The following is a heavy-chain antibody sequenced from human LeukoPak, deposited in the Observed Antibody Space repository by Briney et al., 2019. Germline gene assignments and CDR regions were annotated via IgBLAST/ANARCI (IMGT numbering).Heavy chain of an antibody. CDR3: LAQYYRDY. J-gene: IGHJ4*02. CDR1: GFTFSDAS. Sequence: GGSLRLSCVGSGFTFSDASMSWVRQAPGKGLEWVGHIEGRSFGGTTNYAAPVKGRFIISRDDSENTLYLQMSSLKSDDTAVYYCLAQYYRDYWGQGTLVTVSS. D-gene: IGHD3-10*01. V-gene: IGHV3-15*06. CDR2: IEGRSFGGTT.